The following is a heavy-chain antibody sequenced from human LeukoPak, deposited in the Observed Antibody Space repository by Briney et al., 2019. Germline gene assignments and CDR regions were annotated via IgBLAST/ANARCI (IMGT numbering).Heavy chain of an antibody. D-gene: IGHD3-10*01. V-gene: IGHV3-33*01. CDR2: IWYDGSNK. J-gene: IGHJ6*04. CDR3: ARVRVRGVMVYYYGMDV. Sequence: GGSLRLTCAASGFTFSSYGMHWVRQAPGKGLEWVAIIWYDGSNKYYADSVKGRFTISRDNSKNTLYLQMNSLRAEDTAVYYCARVRVRGVMVYYYGMDVWGKGTTVTVSS. CDR1: GFTFSSYG.